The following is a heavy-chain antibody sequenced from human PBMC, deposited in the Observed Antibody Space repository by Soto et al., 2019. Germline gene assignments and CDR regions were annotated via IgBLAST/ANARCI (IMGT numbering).Heavy chain of an antibody. J-gene: IGHJ5*02. Sequence: EVQLLESGGGLVQPGGSLRLSCAASGFTFSSYAMSWVRQAPGKGLEWVSAISGSGGSTYYADSVKGRFTISRDNSKNTLYLKMNSMRAEDTVVYYCAKDRTGPPRGWFDPWGQGTLVTVSS. D-gene: IGHD3-9*01. CDR2: ISGSGGST. V-gene: IGHV3-23*01. CDR1: GFTFSSYA. CDR3: AKDRTGPPRGWFDP.